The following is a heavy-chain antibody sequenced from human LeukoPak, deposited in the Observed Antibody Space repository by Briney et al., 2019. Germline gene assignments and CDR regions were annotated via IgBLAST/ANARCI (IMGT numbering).Heavy chain of an antibody. J-gene: IGHJ4*02. D-gene: IGHD3-9*01. CDR2: IYYSGST. CDR1: SGSISNSSYY. V-gene: IGHV4-39*01. CDR3: ARQYSDILTGCPYYFDY. Sequence: PSETLSLTCTVSSGSISNSSYYWGRIRQPPGKGLEWIGAIYYSGSTYFDPSLKSRVTMSVDTSKNQFSLKLSSVTATDTAVYFCARQYSDILTGCPYYFDYWGQGTLVTVSS.